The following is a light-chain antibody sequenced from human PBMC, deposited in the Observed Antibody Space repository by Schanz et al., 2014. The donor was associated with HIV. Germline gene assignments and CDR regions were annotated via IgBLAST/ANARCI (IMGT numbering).Light chain of an antibody. Sequence: QSVLTQPPSVSGAPGSRVTISCTGTTSNIGTPSDAHCYQSLPGAAPEILFYVSLIRSSGVSDRFPASRSGTSASPTISGLQSADEAEYYCAAWDDSLSGWVFGGGTKLTVL. J-gene: IGLJ3*02. V-gene: IGLV1-40*01. CDR1: TSNIGTPSD. CDR2: VSL. CDR3: AAWDDSLSGWV.